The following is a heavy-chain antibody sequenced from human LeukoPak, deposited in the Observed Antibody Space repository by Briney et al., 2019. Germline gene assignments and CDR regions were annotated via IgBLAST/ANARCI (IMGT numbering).Heavy chain of an antibody. CDR3: AIPRVVDYYFDY. Sequence: ASVKVSCKASGYTFTSYDINWVRQATGQGLEWMGWMNPNSGNTGYAQKFQGRVTMTRDTSISTAYMELSRLRSDDTAVYYCAIPRVVDYYFDYWGQGTLVTVSS. V-gene: IGHV1-8*01. CDR1: GYTFTSYD. D-gene: IGHD3-9*01. CDR2: MNPNSGNT. J-gene: IGHJ4*02.